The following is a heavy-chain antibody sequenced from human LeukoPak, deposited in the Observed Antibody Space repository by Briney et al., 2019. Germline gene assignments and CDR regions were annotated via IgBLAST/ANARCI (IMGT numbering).Heavy chain of an antibody. V-gene: IGHV6-1*01. CDR3: ARGAANTGEFDY. CDR2: TYYRSKWYN. J-gene: IGHJ4*02. CDR1: GDSVSSKSAT. D-gene: IGHD2-15*01. Sequence: SQTLSLTCAISGDSVSSKSATWNWIRQSPSRGLEWLGRTYYRSKWYNDYAVSVKSRITINPDTSKNQFSLQLNSVTPEDTAVYYCARGAANTGEFDYWGQGTLVTVSS.